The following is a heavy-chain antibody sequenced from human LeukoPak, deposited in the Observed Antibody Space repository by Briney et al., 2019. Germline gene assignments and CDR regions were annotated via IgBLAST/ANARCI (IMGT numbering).Heavy chain of an antibody. CDR3: VRWGYYSNYDY. J-gene: IGHJ4*02. CDR2: ITSNGGST. CDR1: GFTFSIFA. D-gene: IGHD4-11*01. V-gene: IGHV3-64*02. Sequence: GGSLRLSCAASGFTFSIFAMHWVRQAPGKQLEYVSAITSNGGSTYYADSVKDRFTISRDNSKNTLYLQMGSLRPEDMAVYYCVRWGYYSNYDYWGQGTLVTVSS.